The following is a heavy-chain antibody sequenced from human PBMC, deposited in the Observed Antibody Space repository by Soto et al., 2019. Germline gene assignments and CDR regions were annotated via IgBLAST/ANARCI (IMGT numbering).Heavy chain of an antibody. Sequence: ESGPTLVNPTQTLTLTCTFSGFSLSTSGMCVSWIRQPPGKALEWLALIDWDDDKYYSTSLKTRLTISKDTSKNQVVLTMTNMDPVDTATYYCARITAVPYRIRASLGGSYYYYGMDVWGQGTTVTVSS. J-gene: IGHJ6*02. V-gene: IGHV2-70*01. CDR2: IDWDDDK. CDR3: ARITAVPYRIRASLGGSYYYYGMDV. CDR1: GFSLSTSGMC. D-gene: IGHD3-16*01.